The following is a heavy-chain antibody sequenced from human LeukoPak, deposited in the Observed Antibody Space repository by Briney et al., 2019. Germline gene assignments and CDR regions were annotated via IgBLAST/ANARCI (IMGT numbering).Heavy chain of an antibody. Sequence: PGGSLRLSCAASGFTFSSYSMNWVRQAPGKGLAWVSYISSSSSSTIYYADSVKGRFTISRDNAKNSLYLQMNSLRAEDTAVYYCARRGDSLSGSYNGLFDYWGQGTLVTVSS. CDR1: GFTFSSYS. D-gene: IGHD1-26*01. J-gene: IGHJ4*02. CDR2: ISSSSSSTI. CDR3: ARRGDSLSGSYNGLFDY. V-gene: IGHV3-48*04.